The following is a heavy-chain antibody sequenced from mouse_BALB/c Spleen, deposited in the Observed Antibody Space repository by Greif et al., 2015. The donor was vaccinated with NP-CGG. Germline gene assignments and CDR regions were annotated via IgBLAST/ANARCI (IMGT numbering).Heavy chain of an antibody. Sequence: QVQLQQSGAELVMPGASVKMSCKASGYTFTDYWMHWVKQRPGQGLEWIGAIDTSDSYTSYNQKFKGKATLTVDESSSTAYMQLSSLTSEDSAVYYCARDYGYGNAMDYWGQGTSVTVSS. V-gene: IGHV1-69*01. CDR1: GYTFTDYW. CDR3: ARDYGYGNAMDY. CDR2: IDTSDSYT. D-gene: IGHD1-2*01. J-gene: IGHJ4*01.